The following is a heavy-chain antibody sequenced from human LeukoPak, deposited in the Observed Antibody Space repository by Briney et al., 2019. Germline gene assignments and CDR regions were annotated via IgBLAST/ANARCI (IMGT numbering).Heavy chain of an antibody. V-gene: IGHV3-23*01. CDR3: ATTIPPYYDILTGYSDY. Sequence: PGGSLRLSCAASGFTFSNYAMRLVRQAPGKGLEWVSAISGSGGSTYYADSVKGRFTISRDNSKNTLYLRMNSLRAEDTAVYYCATTIPPYYDILTGYSDYWGQGTLVTVSS. CDR2: ISGSGGST. CDR1: GFTFSNYA. D-gene: IGHD3-9*01. J-gene: IGHJ4*02.